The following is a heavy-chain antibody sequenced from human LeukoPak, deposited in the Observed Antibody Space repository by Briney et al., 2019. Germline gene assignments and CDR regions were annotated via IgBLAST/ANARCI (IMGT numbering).Heavy chain of an antibody. CDR2: IYYSGST. CDR3: ARVYLVADYDSSAIDY. CDR1: GGSISSYY. D-gene: IGHD3-22*01. Sequence: PSETLSLTCTVSGGSISSYYWSWIRQPPGKGLEWSGYIYYSGSTNYNPSLKSRVTISVDTYKNQFSLKLSSVTAADTAVYYCARVYLVADYDSSAIDYWGQGTLVTVSS. V-gene: IGHV4-59*08. J-gene: IGHJ4*02.